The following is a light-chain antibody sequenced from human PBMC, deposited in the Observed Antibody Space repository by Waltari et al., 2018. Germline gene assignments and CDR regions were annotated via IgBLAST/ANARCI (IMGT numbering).Light chain of an antibody. CDR3: LHGRQVPCT. CDR1: QSLPLQINGYNY. J-gene: IGKJ1*01. CDR2: LGS. V-gene: IGKV2-28*01. Sequence: IVMTQSPLSLCVTPGEPASISCRSSQSLPLQINGYNYLVWYLQKPGQSPHLLIYLGSMLASGVPDRFSGRRSGTEFTMMTRRVEAEDVEVDYGLHGRQVPCTFGPGTKVDIK.